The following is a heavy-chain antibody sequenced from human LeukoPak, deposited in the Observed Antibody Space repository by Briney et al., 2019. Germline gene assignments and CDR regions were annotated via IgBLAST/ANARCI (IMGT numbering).Heavy chain of an antibody. CDR1: GGSISSGDYY. CDR2: THYSGNA. Sequence: PSETLSLTCAVSGGSISSGDYYWSWIRQHPGKGLEWIGYTHYSGNAYYNPSLKSRVTISVDTSKNQFSLKLSSVTAADTAVYYCARDLSYGDYVWFDPWGQGTLVTVSS. D-gene: IGHD4-17*01. V-gene: IGHV4-31*11. CDR3: ARDLSYGDYVWFDP. J-gene: IGHJ5*02.